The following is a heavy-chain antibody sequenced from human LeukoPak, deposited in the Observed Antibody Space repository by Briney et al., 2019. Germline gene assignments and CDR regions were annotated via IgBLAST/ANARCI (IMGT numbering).Heavy chain of an antibody. CDR2: ISSSSSYI. CDR3: ARAPTVVIAFDI. Sequence: GGSLRLSCAASGFTFSSYSMNWVRQAPGKGLEWVSSISSSSSYIYYADSVKGRFTISRDNAKNSLYLQMNSLRAEDTAVYYCARAPTVVIAFDIWGQGTMVTVSS. V-gene: IGHV3-21*01. D-gene: IGHD4-23*01. CDR1: GFTFSSYS. J-gene: IGHJ3*02.